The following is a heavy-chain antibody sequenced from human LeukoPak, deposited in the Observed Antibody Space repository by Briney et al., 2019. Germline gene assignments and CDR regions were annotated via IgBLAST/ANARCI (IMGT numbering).Heavy chain of an antibody. D-gene: IGHD3-10*01. V-gene: IGHV4-39*07. CDR2: IYYSGST. CDR1: GGSISSSSYY. Sequence: PSETLSLTCTVSGGSISSSSYYWGWIRQPPGKGLEWIGSIYYSGSTYYNPSLKSRVTISVDTSKNQFSLKLSSVTAADTAVYYCASRITMVRGVITRGAFDIWGQGTMVTVSS. J-gene: IGHJ3*02. CDR3: ASRITMVRGVITRGAFDI.